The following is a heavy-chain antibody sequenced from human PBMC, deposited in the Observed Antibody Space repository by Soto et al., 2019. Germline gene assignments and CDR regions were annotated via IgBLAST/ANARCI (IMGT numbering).Heavy chain of an antibody. CDR2: ISTTGSYT. V-gene: IGHV3-11*03. D-gene: IGHD1-26*01. CDR1: GFGVRNYG. Sequence: GESLKISCAASGFGVRNYGMTWFRQAPGKGLEWVSCISTTGSYTNYADSVKGRFTVSRDNANNSMYLQMNSLRDEDTAVYYCARIVGARLNDYWGQGTLVTVSS. CDR3: ARIVGARLNDY. J-gene: IGHJ4*02.